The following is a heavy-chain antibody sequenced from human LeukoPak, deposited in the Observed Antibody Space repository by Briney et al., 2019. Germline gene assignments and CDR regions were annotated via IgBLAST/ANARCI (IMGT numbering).Heavy chain of an antibody. CDR2: IKSKTDGGTT. Sequence: GGSLRLSCAASGFTFSSYSMNWVRQAPGKGLEWVGRIKSKTDGGTTDYAAPVKGRFTISRDDSKNTLYLQMNSLKTEDTAVYYCTTDLVGYYDSSGYYGYYFDYWGQGTLVTVSS. CDR3: TTDLVGYYDSSGYYGYYFDY. V-gene: IGHV3-15*01. D-gene: IGHD3-22*01. CDR1: GFTFSSYS. J-gene: IGHJ4*02.